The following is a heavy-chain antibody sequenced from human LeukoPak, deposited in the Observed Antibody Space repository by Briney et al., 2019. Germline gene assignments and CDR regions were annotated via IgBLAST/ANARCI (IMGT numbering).Heavy chain of an antibody. CDR2: IIPIFDTA. CDR1: GCTFSSYA. V-gene: IGHV1-69*06. Sequence: SEKVSCKASGCTFSSYAISWVRQAPGQGLEWMGGIIPIFDTANYAQKFQARVTITADKSTSTAYMELSSLSSEDTAVYYCARRSNHGDYVRDAFDIWGQGTMVTVSS. J-gene: IGHJ3*02. CDR3: ARRSNHGDYVRDAFDI. D-gene: IGHD4-17*01.